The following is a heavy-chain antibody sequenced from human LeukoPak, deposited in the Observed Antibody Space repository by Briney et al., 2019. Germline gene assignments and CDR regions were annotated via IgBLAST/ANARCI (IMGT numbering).Heavy chain of an antibody. D-gene: IGHD6-13*01. V-gene: IGHV3-74*01. Sequence: GESLKISCVASGFTFSSSWMYWVRQAPGKGLVWASRINSDGSSITYADSVKGRFTISRDNAKNTLYLQMNSLRVEDTAVYYCTRADSTWANDYWGQGTLVTVSS. CDR3: TRADSTWANDY. CDR2: INSDGSSI. J-gene: IGHJ4*02. CDR1: GFTFSSSW.